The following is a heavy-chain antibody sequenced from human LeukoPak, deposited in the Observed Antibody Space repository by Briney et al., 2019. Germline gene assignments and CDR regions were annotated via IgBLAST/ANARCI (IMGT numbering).Heavy chain of an antibody. CDR1: GYTFTGYY. CDR2: INPNSGAT. V-gene: IGHV1-2*02. J-gene: IGHJ3*01. CDR3: ARGITTVGVLHV. Sequence: ASVKVSCKASGYTFTGYYMHWVRQAPRQGLEWMGWINPNSGATNYALKFQGSVTMTRDTSISTAYMELSRLRPDDTAMYYCARGITTVGVLHVWGQGTMVTVSS. D-gene: IGHD3-10*01.